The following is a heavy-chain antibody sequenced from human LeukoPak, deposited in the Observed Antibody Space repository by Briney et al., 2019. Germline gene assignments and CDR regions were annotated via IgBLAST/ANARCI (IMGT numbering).Heavy chain of an antibody. V-gene: IGHV3-7*01. CDR3: ARGLLWFGELFEY. CDR1: GFTFSSYW. J-gene: IGHJ4*02. Sequence: GGSLRLSCAASGFTFSSYWMSWVRQAPGKGLEWVANIKQDGSEKYYVDSVKGRFTISRDNAKNSPYLQMNSLRAEDTAVYYCARGLLWFGELFEYWGQGTLVTVSS. CDR2: IKQDGSEK. D-gene: IGHD3-10*01.